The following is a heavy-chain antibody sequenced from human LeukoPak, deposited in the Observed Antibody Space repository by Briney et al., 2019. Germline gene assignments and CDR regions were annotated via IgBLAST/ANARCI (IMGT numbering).Heavy chain of an antibody. V-gene: IGHV4-59*01. CDR1: GGSISSYY. CDR2: IYYSGST. Sequence: PSETPSLTCTVSGGSISSYYWSWIRQPPGKGLEWIGYIYYSGSTNCNPSLKSRVTISVDTSKNQFSLKLSSVTAADTAVYYCARIFLDRQSPDYYYYYMDVWGKGTTVTVSS. J-gene: IGHJ6*03. D-gene: IGHD3-3*01. CDR3: ARIFLDRQSPDYYYYYMDV.